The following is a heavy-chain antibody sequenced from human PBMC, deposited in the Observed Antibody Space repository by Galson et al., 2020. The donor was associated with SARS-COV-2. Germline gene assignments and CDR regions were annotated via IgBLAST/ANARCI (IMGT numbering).Heavy chain of an antibody. Sequence: QLGESLKISCAASGFTFSSYGMHWVRQAPGKGLEWVAVIWYDGSNKYYADSVKGRFTISRDNSKNTLYLQMNSLRAEDTAVYYCAKDRFPAIKAPKVYYFDYWGQGTLVTVSS. J-gene: IGHJ4*02. CDR2: IWYDGSNK. CDR1: GFTFSSYG. CDR3: AKDRFPAIKAPKVYYFDY. V-gene: IGHV3-33*06. D-gene: IGHD2-21*02.